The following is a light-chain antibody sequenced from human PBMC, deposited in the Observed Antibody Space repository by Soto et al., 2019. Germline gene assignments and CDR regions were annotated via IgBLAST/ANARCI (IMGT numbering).Light chain of an antibody. V-gene: IGLV2-14*03. CDR1: SSDVGGFNY. Sequence: QSALTQPASVSGSPGQSITISCTGTSSDVGGFNYVSWYQQHPGKAPKLMIYDVTNRPSGVSYRFPGSKSGNTASLTTSGLQAEDEADYYCNSYTSSSTYVFGTGTKVTVL. CDR3: NSYTSSSTYV. CDR2: DVT. J-gene: IGLJ1*01.